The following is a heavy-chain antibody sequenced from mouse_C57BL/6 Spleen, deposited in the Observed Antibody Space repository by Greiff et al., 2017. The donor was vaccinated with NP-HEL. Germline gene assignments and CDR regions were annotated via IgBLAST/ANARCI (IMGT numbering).Heavy chain of an antibody. D-gene: IGHD3-2*02. CDR3: ARQLRLRYAMDY. J-gene: IGHJ4*01. CDR2: IDPSDSYT. V-gene: IGHV1-69*01. Sequence: QVQLQQPGAELVMPGASVKLSCKASGYTFTSYWMHWVKQRPGQGLEWIGEIDPSDSYTNYNQKFKGKSTLTVDKSSSTAYMQLSSLTSEDSAVYYYARQLRLRYAMDYWGQGTSVTVSS. CDR1: GYTFTSYW.